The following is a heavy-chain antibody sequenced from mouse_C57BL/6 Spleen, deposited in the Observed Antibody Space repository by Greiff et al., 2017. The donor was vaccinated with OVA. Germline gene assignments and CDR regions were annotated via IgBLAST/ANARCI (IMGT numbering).Heavy chain of an antibody. CDR1: GFNIKDYY. CDR3: TTTVVAYYFDY. J-gene: IGHJ2*01. V-gene: IGHV14-1*01. Sequence: EVKLQQSGAELVRPGASVKLSCTASGFNIKDYYMHWVKQRPEQGLEWIGRIDPEDGDTEYAPKFQGKATMTADTSSNTAYLQLSSLTSEDTAVYYCTTTVVAYYFDYWGQGTTLTVSS. CDR2: IDPEDGDT. D-gene: IGHD1-1*01.